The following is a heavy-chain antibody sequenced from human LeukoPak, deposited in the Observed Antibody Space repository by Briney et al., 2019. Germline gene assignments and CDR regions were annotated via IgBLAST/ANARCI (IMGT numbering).Heavy chain of an antibody. J-gene: IGHJ4*02. CDR1: GFTVSSNY. CDR3: ARGGYGEYVSLSH. V-gene: IGHV3-53*01. CDR2: IYSGGST. D-gene: IGHD4-17*01. Sequence: GGSLRLSCAASGFTVSSNYMSWVRQAPGKGLEWVSVIYSGGSTYYADSVKGRFTISRDNSKNTLYLQMNSLRAEDTAVYYCARGGYGEYVSLSHWGQGTLVTVSS.